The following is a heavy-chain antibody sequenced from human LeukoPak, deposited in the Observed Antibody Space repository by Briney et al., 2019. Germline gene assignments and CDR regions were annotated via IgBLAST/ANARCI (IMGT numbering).Heavy chain of an antibody. V-gene: IGHV4-4*07. CDR2: IYTSGST. J-gene: IGHJ4*02. D-gene: IGHD6-13*01. CDR3: ARMIRKGSSWYYFDY. Sequence: PSETLSLTCTVSGGSISSYYWSWIRQPAGKGLEWIGRIYTSGSTNYNPSLKSRVTMSVDTSKNQFSLKLSSVTAADTAVYYCARMIRKGSSWYYFDYWGQGTLVTVSS. CDR1: GGSISSYY.